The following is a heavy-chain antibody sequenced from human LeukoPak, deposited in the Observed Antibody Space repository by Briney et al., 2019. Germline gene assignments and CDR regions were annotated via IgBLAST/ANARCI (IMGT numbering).Heavy chain of an antibody. V-gene: IGHV3-30*02. CDR1: GFTFSSYE. Sequence: GGSLRLSCAASGFTFSSYEMNWVRQAPGKGLEWVAFIRYDGSNKYYADSVKGRFTISRDNSKNTLYLQMNSLRAEDTAVYYCAKDLYYYDSSCLDYWGQGTLVTVSS. J-gene: IGHJ4*02. CDR3: AKDLYYYDSSCLDY. CDR2: IRYDGSNK. D-gene: IGHD3-22*01.